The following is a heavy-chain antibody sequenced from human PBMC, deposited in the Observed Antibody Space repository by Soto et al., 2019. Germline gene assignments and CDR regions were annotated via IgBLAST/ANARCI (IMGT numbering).Heavy chain of an antibody. J-gene: IGHJ4*02. Sequence: WGSLRLSCAASGFTFSSYAMHWVRQAPGKGLEWVAVISYDGSNKYYADSVKGRFTISRDNSKNTLYLQMNSLGAEDTAVYSCARSYDSSGFYHFDYWGQGTLVTVSS. CDR3: ARSYDSSGFYHFDY. D-gene: IGHD3-22*01. CDR2: ISYDGSNK. V-gene: IGHV3-30-3*01. CDR1: GFTFSSYA.